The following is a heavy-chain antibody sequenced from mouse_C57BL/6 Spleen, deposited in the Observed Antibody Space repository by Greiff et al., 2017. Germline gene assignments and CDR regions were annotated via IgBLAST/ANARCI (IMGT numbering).Heavy chain of an antibody. J-gene: IGHJ4*01. CDR2: IHPNSGST. V-gene: IGHV1-64*01. Sequence: QVQLQQPGAELVKPGASVKLSCKASGYTFTSYWMHWVKQRPGQGLEWIGMIHPNSGSTNYNEKFKSKATLTVDKSSSTAYMQLSSLTSEDSAVYYCERRSNGVYAMDYWGQGTSVTVSS. CDR1: GYTFTSYW. D-gene: IGHD2-5*01. CDR3: ERRSNGVYAMDY.